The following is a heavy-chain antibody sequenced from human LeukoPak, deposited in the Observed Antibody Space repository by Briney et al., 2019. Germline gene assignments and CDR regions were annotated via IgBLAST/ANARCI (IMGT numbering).Heavy chain of an antibody. CDR3: ARGRGIVGATGWSNWFDP. D-gene: IGHD1-26*01. V-gene: IGHV4-38-2*02. J-gene: IGHJ5*02. Sequence: SETLSLTCTVSGYSISSAYYWGWIRQPPGKGLEWIGNVYHSGTTYYNPSLKSRVTISVDMAKSQFSLNLRSVTAADTAVYYCARGRGIVGATGWSNWFDPWGQGTLVTVSS. CDR2: VYHSGTT. CDR1: GYSISSAYY.